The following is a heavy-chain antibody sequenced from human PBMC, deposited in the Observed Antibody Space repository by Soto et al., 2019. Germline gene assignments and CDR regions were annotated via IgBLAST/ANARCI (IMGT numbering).Heavy chain of an antibody. V-gene: IGHV4-39*01. CDR2: VYHNGGA. Sequence: NPLETLSLTCTVSGVSIHNSHSFWAWIRQPPGKGLQFIASVYHNGGAHYNSSLKSRVTISVDTANNQVSLRMRSLTAADTAFYYCGRVVEGATRHTDPDSWGQGILVTVSS. CDR1: GVSIHNSHSF. D-gene: IGHD2-21*01. J-gene: IGHJ5*01. CDR3: GRVVEGATRHTDPDS.